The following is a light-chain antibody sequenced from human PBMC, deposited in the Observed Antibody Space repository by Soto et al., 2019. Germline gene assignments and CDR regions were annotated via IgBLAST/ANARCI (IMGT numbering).Light chain of an antibody. V-gene: IGKV3-20*01. Sequence: EIVMTQSPATLSVSPGGRATLSCRASQSISDTLAWYQQKPGQAPRLLVQGASRRATGVPDRFSGSGSGTDFTLTISRLEPEDFQVYYCQQYGGSPTTFGQGTKVDI. CDR3: QQYGGSPTT. J-gene: IGKJ1*01. CDR1: QSISDT. CDR2: GAS.